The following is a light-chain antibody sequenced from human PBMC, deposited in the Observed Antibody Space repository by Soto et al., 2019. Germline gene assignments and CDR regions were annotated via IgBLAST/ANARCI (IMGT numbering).Light chain of an antibody. CDR3: QQYNNWLWT. CDR1: QNISRN. V-gene: IGKV3-15*01. J-gene: IGKJ1*01. CDR2: GAS. Sequence: EIVMTQSPATLSVSPGERATLSCRASQNISRNLAWYQQKPGQAPRVLIDGASTRATGIPARFSGSGSGTEFTLTISSLQSEDFAVYYCQQYNNWLWTFGQGTKVELK.